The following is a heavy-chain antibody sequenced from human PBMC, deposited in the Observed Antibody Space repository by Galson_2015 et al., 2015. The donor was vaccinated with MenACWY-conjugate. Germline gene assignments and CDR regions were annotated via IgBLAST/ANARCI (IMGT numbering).Heavy chain of an antibody. CDR1: GFTFSSYW. CDR3: AVYCSSTRCYGASGGY. J-gene: IGHJ4*02. Sequence: SLRLSCAASGFTFSSYWMHWVRQAPGKGLVWVSLINSDGSSTSYADSVKGRFIISRDNAKNTLYLQMNSLRAEDTAVYYCAVYCSSTRCYGASGGYWGQGTLVTVSS. V-gene: IGHV3-74*01. CDR2: INSDGSST. D-gene: IGHD2-2*01.